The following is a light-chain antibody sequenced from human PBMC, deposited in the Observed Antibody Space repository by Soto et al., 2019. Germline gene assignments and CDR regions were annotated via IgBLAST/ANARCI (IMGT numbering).Light chain of an antibody. CDR2: DAS. CDR1: QDITNY. V-gene: IGKV1-33*01. J-gene: IGKJ3*01. Sequence: DIQMTQSPSSLSASVGDRVTITCQASQDITNYLNWYQQKPGKAPKLLIYDASNLETGVPLRSIGSGSGTHFTSTISCLQPEDIATYYCQQYYTLRVTFGPGTKVNIK. CDR3: QQYYTLRVT.